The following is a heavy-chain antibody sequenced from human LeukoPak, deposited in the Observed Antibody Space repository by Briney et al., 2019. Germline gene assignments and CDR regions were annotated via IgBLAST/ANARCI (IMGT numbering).Heavy chain of an antibody. CDR2: IYPGDSDT. CDR3: AILDGTAAGSLGY. D-gene: IGHD6-13*01. CDR1: GYSFISHW. V-gene: IGHV5-51*01. Sequence: GESLKISCKGSGYSFISHWIGWVRQVPGKGLEWMGIIYPGDSDTRYSLAFEGQVTMSVDKSISTAYLQWSSLKASDTAMYYCAILDGTAAGSLGYWGQGTLVIVSS. J-gene: IGHJ4*02.